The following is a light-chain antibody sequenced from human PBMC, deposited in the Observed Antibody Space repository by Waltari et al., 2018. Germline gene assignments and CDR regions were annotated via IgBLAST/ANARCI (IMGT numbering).Light chain of an antibody. CDR1: QSISRNY. CDR2: GAS. J-gene: IGKJ5*01. CDR3: QQYGSSRIT. V-gene: IGKV3-20*01. Sequence: ELVLTQSPGTLSLSPGERATLPCRASQSISRNYLAWYQQKPGQGPRLLIYGASSRATGIPDRFSGSGSGTDFTLTISRLEPEDFAVYYCQQYGSSRITFGQGTRLEIK.